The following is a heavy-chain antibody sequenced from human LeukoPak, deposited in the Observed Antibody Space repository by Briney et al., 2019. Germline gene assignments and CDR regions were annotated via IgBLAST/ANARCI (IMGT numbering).Heavy chain of an antibody. D-gene: IGHD2-2*01. J-gene: IGHJ4*02. Sequence: GGSLRLSCVASGFSFRNYAIHWVRQAPGKGLEYVSVINTDGRITYYADSVKGRFTISRDNSKNTVYLQMGSLRGEDTATYYCAKDSPVLTSWGQGTLVTVSS. CDR3: AKDSPVLTS. CDR1: GFSFRNYA. CDR2: INTDGRIT. V-gene: IGHV3-64*02.